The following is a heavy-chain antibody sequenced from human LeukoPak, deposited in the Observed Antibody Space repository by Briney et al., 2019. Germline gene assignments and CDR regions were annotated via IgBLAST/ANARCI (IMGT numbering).Heavy chain of an antibody. J-gene: IGHJ4*02. CDR3: ARIVLPTYYDFWSGYPYYFDY. V-gene: IGHV1-2*02. D-gene: IGHD3-3*01. CDR1: GYTFTGYY. CDR2: INPNSGGT. Sequence: ASVKVSCKASGYTFTGYYMHWVRQAPGQGLEWMGWINPNSGGTNYAQKFQGRVTMTRDTSISTAYIELSRLRSDDTAVYYCARIVLPTYYDFWSGYPYYFDYWGQGTPVTGSS.